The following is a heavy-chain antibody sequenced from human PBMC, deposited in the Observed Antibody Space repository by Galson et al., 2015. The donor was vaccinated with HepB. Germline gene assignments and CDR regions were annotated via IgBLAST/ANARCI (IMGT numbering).Heavy chain of an antibody. CDR3: ARDIPYCSSTSCLIAFDY. J-gene: IGHJ4*02. CDR2: INPNSGGT. D-gene: IGHD2-2*01. CDR1: GYTFTGYY. V-gene: IGHV1-2*02. Sequence: SVKVSCKASGYTFTGYYMHWVRQAPGQGLEWMGWINPNSGGTNYAQKFQGRVTMTRDTSISTAYMELSRLRSDDTAVYYCARDIPYCSSTSCLIAFDYWGQGTLVTVSS.